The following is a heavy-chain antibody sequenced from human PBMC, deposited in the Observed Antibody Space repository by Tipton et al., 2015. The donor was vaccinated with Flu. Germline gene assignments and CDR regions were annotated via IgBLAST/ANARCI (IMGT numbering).Heavy chain of an antibody. V-gene: IGHV4-59*01. Sequence: TLSLTCTVSGGSITGYYWSWIRRPPGKGLEYIGFISYTGRPNYNPSLKSRLAISLDASNRQFSLRLRSVSAADSAVYYCARGVIRGDHSYGFDVWGQGTTVTVSS. CDR3: ARGVIRGDHSYGFDV. CDR1: GGSITGYY. CDR2: ISYTGRP. J-gene: IGHJ6*02. D-gene: IGHD2-21*01.